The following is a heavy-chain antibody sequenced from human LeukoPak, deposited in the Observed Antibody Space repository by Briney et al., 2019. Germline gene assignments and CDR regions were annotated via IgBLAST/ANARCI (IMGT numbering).Heavy chain of an antibody. CDR2: IYYSGST. CDR1: GGSISSGDYY. CDR3: ARDRTTRGSWYGYYFDY. Sequence: PSETLSLTCTVSGGSISSGDYYWSWTRQPPGKGLEWIGYIYYSGSTYYNPSLKSRVTISVDTSKNQFSLKLSSVTAADTAVYYCARDRTTRGSWYGYYFDYWGQGTLVTVSS. V-gene: IGHV4-30-4*08. D-gene: IGHD6-13*01. J-gene: IGHJ4*02.